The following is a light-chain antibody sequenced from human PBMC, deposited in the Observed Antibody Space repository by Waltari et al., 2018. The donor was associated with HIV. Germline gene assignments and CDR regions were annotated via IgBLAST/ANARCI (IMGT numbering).Light chain of an antibody. CDR2: EVS. Sequence: QSALTQPASVSGSPGQSITISCTGTSSDVGGYNYVSWYQQHPGKAPKLMIYEVSNRPSGVSYRFSGSKSGNTASLTISGLQAEDEADYYCSSYTSSSTPHVVFGGGTKLTVL. V-gene: IGLV2-14*01. CDR3: SSYTSSSTPHVV. J-gene: IGLJ2*01. CDR1: SSDVGGYNY.